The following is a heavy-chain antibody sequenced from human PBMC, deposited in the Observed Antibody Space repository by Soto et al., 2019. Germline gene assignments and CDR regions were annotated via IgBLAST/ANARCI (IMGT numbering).Heavy chain of an antibody. J-gene: IGHJ6*02. CDR3: VMVDNYVTPTPQDV. Sequence: QVQLVQSGDEVKKPGASVKVSCKASGYIFVNYGIAWVRQAPGQGLEWMGWISPYTGNTHSATKVQGRLTMTTDTSPSTAYMDLGSLTSDDTAVYYCVMVDNYVTPTPQDVWGQGTTVTVYS. CDR1: GYIFVNYG. D-gene: IGHD3-16*01. CDR2: ISPYTGNT. V-gene: IGHV1-18*01.